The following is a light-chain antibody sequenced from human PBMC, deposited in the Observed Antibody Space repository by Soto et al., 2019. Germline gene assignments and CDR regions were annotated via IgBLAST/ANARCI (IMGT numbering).Light chain of an antibody. V-gene: IGKV3-20*01. CDR3: HQYHSPPQT. J-gene: IGKJ2*01. CDR1: QTMTRAY. CDR2: AAS. Sequence: EIVITQSPGTLSLSPGERATLSCRASQTMTRAYVAWYQQKLGQAPRLLIYAASYRATGISDKFSGSGSGTDCSLTISRLEPEDSAVYYCHQYHSPPQTFGQGTKVDIK.